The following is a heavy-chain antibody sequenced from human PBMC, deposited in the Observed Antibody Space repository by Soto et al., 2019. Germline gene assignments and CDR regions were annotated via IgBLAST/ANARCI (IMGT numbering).Heavy chain of an antibody. CDR3: ARDPAP. CDR1: GGSISTGGYY. Sequence: QVQLQESGPGLVKPSQTLSLTCTVSGGSISTGGYYWSWIRQHPGKGLEWIGHIYNSATTYYNPSHKSRVTLSVDTSKNQFSLKLSSVTVADTAVYYCARDPAPWGQGARVTVSS. CDR2: IYNSATT. V-gene: IGHV4-31*03. J-gene: IGHJ5*02.